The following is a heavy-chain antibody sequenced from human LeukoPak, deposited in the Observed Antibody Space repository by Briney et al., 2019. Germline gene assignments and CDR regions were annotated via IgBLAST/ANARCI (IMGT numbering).Heavy chain of an antibody. V-gene: IGHV3-23*01. CDR3: TSQAYGGRGRFYSDH. D-gene: IGHD2-21*01. CDR2: INKSGGTT. CDR1: GYTFSSYT. J-gene: IGHJ4*02. Sequence: GGSLRHSCTTSGYTFSSYTMTWVRQAPGKGLEWVSIINKSGGTTYYVDSVKGRFTFSRDNSKNTPYLQVGSLRAEDTAVCYCTSQAYGGRGRFYSDHWGQGTLVTVSS.